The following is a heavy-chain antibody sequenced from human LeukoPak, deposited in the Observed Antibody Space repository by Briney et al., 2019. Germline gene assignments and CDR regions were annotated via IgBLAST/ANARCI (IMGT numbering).Heavy chain of an antibody. CDR1: GYTFTSYD. D-gene: IGHD2-21*01. CDR3: SRSVRNGHIDY. J-gene: IGHJ4*02. CDR2: MNPNSGNT. Sequence: ASVKVSCKASGYTFTSYDINWVRQATGQGLEWMGWMNPNSGNTGYAQKFQGRVAMTRSTSISAAYMELSSLRFEDTAVYYCSRSVRNGHIDYWGQGTLVTVSS. V-gene: IGHV1-8*02.